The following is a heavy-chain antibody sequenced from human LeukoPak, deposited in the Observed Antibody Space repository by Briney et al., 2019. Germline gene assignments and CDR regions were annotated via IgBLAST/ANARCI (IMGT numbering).Heavy chain of an antibody. CDR1: GFTFSSYG. J-gene: IGHJ4*02. Sequence: GGSLRLSCAASGFTFSSYGMHWVRQAPGKGLEWVAVISYDGSNKYYADSVKGRFTISRDNSKNTLYLQMGSLRAEDTAVYSCAREDVYGSYQDYWGQGTLVTVSS. D-gene: IGHD3-16*02. CDR2: ISYDGSNK. V-gene: IGHV3-30*03. CDR3: AREDVYGSYQDY.